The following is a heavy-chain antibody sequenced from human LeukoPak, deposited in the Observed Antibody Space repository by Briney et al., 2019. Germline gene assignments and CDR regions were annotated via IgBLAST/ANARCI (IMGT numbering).Heavy chain of an antibody. V-gene: IGHV3-21*01. D-gene: IGHD6-19*01. CDR3: ARVGRLELAVASD. CDR2: ISSSSSYI. Sequence: GGSLRLSCAASGFTFSSYSMNWVRQAPGKGLEWVSSISSSSSYIYYADSVKGRFTISRDNAKNSLYLQMNSLRAEDTAVYYCARVGRLELAVASDWGQGTLVTVSS. J-gene: IGHJ4*02. CDR1: GFTFSSYS.